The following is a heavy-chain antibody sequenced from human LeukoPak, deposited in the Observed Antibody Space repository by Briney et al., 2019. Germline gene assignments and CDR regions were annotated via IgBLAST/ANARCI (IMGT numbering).Heavy chain of an antibody. CDR1: GFAFSHSW. Sequence: PGGSVRLSCAASGFAFSHSWMSWVRQAPGKGLEWVANINHEGGDIHYVDSVKGRFTISRDKAQDLLYLEKNDMRAHDTVIYFCASYSNWVAGDVWGQGTTVSVSS. CDR3: ASYSNWVAGDV. D-gene: IGHD1-1*01. J-gene: IGHJ6*02. V-gene: IGHV3-7*03. CDR2: INHEGGDI.